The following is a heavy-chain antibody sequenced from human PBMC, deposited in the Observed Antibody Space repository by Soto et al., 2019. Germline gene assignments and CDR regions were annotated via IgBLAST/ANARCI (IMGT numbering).Heavy chain of an antibody. CDR2: ISSRRNI. J-gene: IGHJ5*02. V-gene: IGHV3-21*01. CDR3: ARGLSDYSNYP. D-gene: IGHD4-4*01. Sequence: GGSLRLSXAASGFIFSTYTMNWVRQAPGKGLEWVSSISSRRNIYYADSVKGRFTISRDNAKNSLFLQMNSLGAEDAAVYYCARGLSDYSNYPWGQGTLVTVSS. CDR1: GFIFSTYT.